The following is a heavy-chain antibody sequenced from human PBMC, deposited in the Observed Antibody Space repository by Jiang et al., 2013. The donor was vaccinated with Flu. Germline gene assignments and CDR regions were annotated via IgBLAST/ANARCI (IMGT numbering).Heavy chain of an antibody. CDR1: RGAISSSSYY. J-gene: IGHJ3*02. CDR2: IYYSGST. CDR3: ARQVRSSGWYLGAFDI. V-gene: IGHV4-39*01. Sequence: GLVKPSQTLSLTCTASRGAISSSSYYWGWIRQPPGKGLEWIGSIYYSGSTYYNPSLKSRVTISVDTSKNQFSLKLSSVTAADTAVYYCARQVRSSGWYLGAFDIWGQGTMVTVSS. D-gene: IGHD6-19*01.